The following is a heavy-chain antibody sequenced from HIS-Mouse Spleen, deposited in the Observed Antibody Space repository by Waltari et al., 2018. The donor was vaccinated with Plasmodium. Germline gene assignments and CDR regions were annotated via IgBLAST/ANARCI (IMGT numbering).Heavy chain of an antibody. CDR1: GFPFSSYG. D-gene: IGHD3-3*01. CDR2: ISYDGSNK. CDR3: AKEVLGYYDFWSRPDY. V-gene: IGHV3-30*18. Sequence: QVQLVESGGGVVQPGRSLRLSCAASGFPFSSYGMHWVRQARGKGLEWVAVISYDGSNKYYADSVKGRFTISRDNSKNTLYLQMNSLRAEDTAVYYCAKEVLGYYDFWSRPDYWGQGTLVTVSS. J-gene: IGHJ4*02.